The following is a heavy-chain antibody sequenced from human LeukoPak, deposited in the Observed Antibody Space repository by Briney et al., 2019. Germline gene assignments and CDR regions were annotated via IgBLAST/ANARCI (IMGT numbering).Heavy chain of an antibody. CDR2: INHSGST. V-gene: IGHV4-34*01. Sequence: SETLSLTCAVYGGSFSGYYWSWIRQPPGKGLEWIGEINHSGSTNYNPSLKSRVTISVDTSKNQFSLKVNSVTAADTAVYYCARRRYYYDSSGYGLDYWGQGTLVTVSS. J-gene: IGHJ4*02. D-gene: IGHD3-22*01. CDR1: GGSFSGYY. CDR3: ARRRYYYDSSGYGLDY.